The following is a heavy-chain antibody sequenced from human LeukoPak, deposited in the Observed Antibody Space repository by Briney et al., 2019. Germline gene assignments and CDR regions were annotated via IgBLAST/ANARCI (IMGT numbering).Heavy chain of an antibody. D-gene: IGHD5-12*01. CDR2: INNSGRTK. CDR3: ARDQAWMPDY. CDR1: GFTFSSYE. J-gene: IGHJ4*02. Sequence: GGSLRLSCTASGFTFSSYEVNWVRQAPGKGLEWISYINNSGRTKSYADSVKGRLTIPRDNAKNSLYLQMNSLRAEDTAVYYCARDQAWMPDYWGQGALVTVSS. V-gene: IGHV3-48*03.